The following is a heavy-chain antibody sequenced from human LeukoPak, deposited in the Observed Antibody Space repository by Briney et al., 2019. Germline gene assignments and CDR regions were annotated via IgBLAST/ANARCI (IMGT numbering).Heavy chain of an antibody. CDR2: ISGSGDGT. D-gene: IGHD3-10*01. CDR3: ARQKGSGANWFDH. CDR1: GFTFSGYS. Sequence: GGPLRLSCAASGFTFSGYSMQWVRQAPGKGLEDVAYISGSGDGTEYADSVKGRFTISRDNSKTTLYLQMGRQRTEDMAVYYCARQKGSGANWFDHWGQGTLVTVSS. V-gene: IGHV3-64*02. J-gene: IGHJ5*02.